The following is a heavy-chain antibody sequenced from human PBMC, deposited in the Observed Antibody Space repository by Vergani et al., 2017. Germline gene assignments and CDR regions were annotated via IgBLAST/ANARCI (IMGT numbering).Heavy chain of an antibody. CDR3: ARFYGSGRFFDY. J-gene: IGHJ4*02. Sequence: QVKLQESGPGLVKPSETLSLTCTVSGASVNSYYWSWIRQPPGKGLEWIGEINHSGGTNYNPSLKTRVTISVDKSKNQFSLRLSSVTAADTAVYYCARFYGSGRFFDYWGQGTLVTVSS. CDR1: GASVNSYY. CDR2: INHSGGT. V-gene: IGHV4-59*02. D-gene: IGHD3-10*01.